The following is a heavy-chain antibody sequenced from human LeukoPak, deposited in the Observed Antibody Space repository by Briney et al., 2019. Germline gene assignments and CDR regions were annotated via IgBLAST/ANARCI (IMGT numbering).Heavy chain of an antibody. D-gene: IGHD3-16*02. J-gene: IGHJ4*02. Sequence: ASVKVSCKASGGTFSSYAISWVRQAPGQGLEWKGGIIPIFGTANYAQKFQGRVTITADESTSTAYMELSSLRSEDTAVYYCARANYDYVWGSYRSPTYFDYWGQGTLVTVSS. CDR1: GGTFSSYA. CDR3: ARANYDYVWGSYRSPTYFDY. V-gene: IGHV1-69*01. CDR2: IIPIFGTA.